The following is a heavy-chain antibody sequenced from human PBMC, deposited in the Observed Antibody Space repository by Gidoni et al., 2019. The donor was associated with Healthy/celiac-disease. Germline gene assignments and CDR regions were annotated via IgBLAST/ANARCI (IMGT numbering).Heavy chain of an antibody. J-gene: IGHJ4*02. D-gene: IGHD5-12*01. CDR1: GGSFSGYY. Sequence: QVQLQQWGAGLLKPSETLSLTCAVYGGSFSGYYWSWIRQPPGKGLEWIGEINHSGSTNYNPSLKSRVTISVDTSKNQFSLKLSSVTAADTAVYYCASGEMATSALDYWGQGTLVTVSS. CDR3: ASGEMATSALDY. V-gene: IGHV4-34*01. CDR2: INHSGST.